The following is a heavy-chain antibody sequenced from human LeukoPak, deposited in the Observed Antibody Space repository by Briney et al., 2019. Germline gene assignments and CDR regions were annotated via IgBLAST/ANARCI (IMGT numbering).Heavy chain of an antibody. J-gene: IGHJ4*02. D-gene: IGHD2-2*01. CDR1: GGSFSGYY. V-gene: IGHV4-59*12. CDR2: MYYSVST. CDR3: ARGRGSDEHHYAGGSAY. Sequence: SETLSLTCAVYGGSFSGYYWSWIRQPPGKGLEWIGYMYYSVSTKYNPSLKSRVTISVDTSKNQFSLKLSSVTAADTAVYYCARGRGSDEHHYAGGSAYWGQGTLVTVSS.